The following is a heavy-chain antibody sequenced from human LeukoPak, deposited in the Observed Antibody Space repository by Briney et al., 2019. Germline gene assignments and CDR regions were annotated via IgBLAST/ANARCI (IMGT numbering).Heavy chain of an antibody. J-gene: IGHJ6*03. D-gene: IGHD3-3*01. Sequence: ASVKVSCKASGGTFSSYAISWVRQAPGQGLEWMGRIIPIFGTANYAQKFQGRVTITPDESTSTAYMELSSLRSEDTAVYYCARSPPSGYPIYYYYYMDVWGKGTTVTVSS. CDR3: ARSPPSGYPIYYYYYMDV. CDR1: GGTFSSYA. CDR2: IIPIFGTA. V-gene: IGHV1-69*13.